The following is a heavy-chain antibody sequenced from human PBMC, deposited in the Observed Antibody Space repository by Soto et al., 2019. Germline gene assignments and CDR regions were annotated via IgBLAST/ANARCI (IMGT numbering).Heavy chain of an antibody. CDR3: ARRSTISRGFDY. V-gene: IGHV4-39*01. CDR2: IYYSGTT. D-gene: IGHD3-9*01. Sequence: QLQLRESGPGLVKPSETLSLTCTVSGGSIISNNHYWGWIRQPPGKGLEWIGNIYYSGTTYYNPSFKSRVTMSVDTSKGQFSLKLSSMTVADTAVYFCARRSTISRGFDYWGQGTLVTVSS. CDR1: GGSIISNNHY. J-gene: IGHJ4*02.